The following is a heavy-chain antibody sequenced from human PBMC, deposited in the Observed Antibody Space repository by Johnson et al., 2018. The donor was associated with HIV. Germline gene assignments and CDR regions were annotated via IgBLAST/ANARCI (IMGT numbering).Heavy chain of an antibody. J-gene: IGHJ3*02. CDR1: GFTFSSYG. Sequence: QVQLVESGGGVVQPGGSLRLSCAASGFTFSSYGLHWVRQAPGQGLEWVAFIWDDGSNQYNADSVKGRFTISRDNCKNTLYLQMNSLRAEDTAVYYCARGGDDAFDIWGQGTMVTVSS. CDR2: IWDDGSNQ. V-gene: IGHV3-33*01. D-gene: IGHD7-27*01. CDR3: ARGGDDAFDI.